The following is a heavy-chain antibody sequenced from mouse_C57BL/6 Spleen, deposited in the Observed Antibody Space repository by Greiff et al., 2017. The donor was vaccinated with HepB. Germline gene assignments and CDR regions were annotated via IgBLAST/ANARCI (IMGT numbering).Heavy chain of an antibody. V-gene: IGHV3-6*01. D-gene: IGHD2-5*01. CDR2: ISYDGSN. Sequence: EVKLVESGPGLVKPSQSLSLTCSVTGYSITSGYYWNWIRQFPGNKLEWMGYISYDGSNNYNPSLKNRISITRDTSKNQFFLKLNSVTTEDTATYYCAREGYYSNYYAMDYWGQGTSVTVSS. CDR1: GYSITSGYY. J-gene: IGHJ4*01. CDR3: AREGYYSNYYAMDY.